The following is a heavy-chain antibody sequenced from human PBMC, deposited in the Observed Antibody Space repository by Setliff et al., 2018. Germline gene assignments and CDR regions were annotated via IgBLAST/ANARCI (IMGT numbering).Heavy chain of an antibody. J-gene: IGHJ3*01. CDR3: ARDRWKVIVNRGDDALDL. Sequence: PGESLKISCAASRFTFSNYWMSWVRQAPGKGLEWVANIKEDGSEKYYVDSVKGRFTISRDNAKSSLDLQMNNLRDEDTAVYYCARDRWKVIVNRGDDALDLWGQGTMVTVSS. D-gene: IGHD3-22*01. V-gene: IGHV3-7*01. CDR1: RFTFSNYW. CDR2: IKEDGSEK.